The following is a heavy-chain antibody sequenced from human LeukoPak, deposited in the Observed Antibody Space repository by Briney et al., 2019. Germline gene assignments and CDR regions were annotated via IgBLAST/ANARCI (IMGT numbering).Heavy chain of an antibody. J-gene: IGHJ1*01. CDR2: ISHSGST. CDR1: GGSISTFY. Sequence: PSETLSLTCTVSGGSISTFYWSWIRQPPGKGLEWIAYISHSGSTSYNPFLKSRVVMSVDTSKNQFSLKLSSVTAADTAVYYCARDGPYGSGSYPEYFQHWGQGTLVTVSS. D-gene: IGHD3-10*01. CDR3: ARDGPYGSGSYPEYFQH. V-gene: IGHV4-59*12.